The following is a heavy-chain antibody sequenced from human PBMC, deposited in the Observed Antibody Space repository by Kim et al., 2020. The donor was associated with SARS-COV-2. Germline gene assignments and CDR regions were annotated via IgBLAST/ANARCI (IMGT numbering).Heavy chain of an antibody. CDR2: ST. D-gene: IGHD2-8*01. Sequence: STYTADSGKGLLTISRDNSQNTLYLQMNSLRDEDMAVDYCAKDEPVCGYWGQGTLVTVSS. V-gene: IGHV3-23*01. CDR3: AKDEPVCGY. J-gene: IGHJ4*02.